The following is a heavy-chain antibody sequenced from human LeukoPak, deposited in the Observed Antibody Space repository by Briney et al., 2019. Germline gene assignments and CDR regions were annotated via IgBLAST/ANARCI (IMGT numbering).Heavy chain of an antibody. CDR3: ARVAGYSSGSKVVGY. CDR2: INPNSGGT. CDR1: GYTFTGYY. D-gene: IGHD1-26*01. Sequence: ASVKVSCKASGYTFTGYYMHWVRQAPGQGLEWMGRINPNSGGTNYAQKFQGRVTMTRDTSISTAYMELSRLRSDDTAVYYRARVAGYSSGSKVVGYWGQGTLVTVSS. V-gene: IGHV1-2*06. J-gene: IGHJ4*02.